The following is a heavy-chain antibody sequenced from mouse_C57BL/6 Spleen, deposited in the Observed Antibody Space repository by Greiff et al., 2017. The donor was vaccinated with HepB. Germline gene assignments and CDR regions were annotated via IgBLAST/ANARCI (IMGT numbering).Heavy chain of an antibody. D-gene: IGHD2-4*01. V-gene: IGHV1-78*01. Sequence: VKLMESDAELVKPGASVKISCKVSGYTFTDHTIHWMKQRPEQGLEWIGYIYPRDGSTKYNEKFKGKATLTADKSSSTAYMQLNSLTSEDSAVYFCARRTLYYDYDRGFDYWGQGTTLTVSS. CDR1: GYTFTDHT. CDR3: ARRTLYYDYDRGFDY. CDR2: IYPRDGST. J-gene: IGHJ2*01.